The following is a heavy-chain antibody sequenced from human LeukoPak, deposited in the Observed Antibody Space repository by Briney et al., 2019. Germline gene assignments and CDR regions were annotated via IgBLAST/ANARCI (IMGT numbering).Heavy chain of an antibody. CDR3: VRVYVGPSGDPRLDY. V-gene: IGHV4-39*01. Sequence: GSLRLSCAASGFTFSSYAMSWVRQAPGKGLEWIASISYIGSTFYNPSLNGRVTISVDTSKYQFSLKLSSVSAADTAVYYCVRVYVGPSGDPRLDYWGQGTLVTVSS. J-gene: IGHJ4*02. D-gene: IGHD3-16*01. CDR2: ISYIGST. CDR1: GFTFSSYA.